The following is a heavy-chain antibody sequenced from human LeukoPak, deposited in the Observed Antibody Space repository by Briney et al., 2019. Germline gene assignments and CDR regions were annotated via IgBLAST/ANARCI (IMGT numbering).Heavy chain of an antibody. CDR1: GFTFSSYW. V-gene: IGHV3-7*01. CDR3: AGPKYGNYYYYGMDV. Sequence: PGGSLRLSCAASGFTFSSYWMSWVRQAPGKGLEWVANIKQDGSEKYYVDSVKGRFTISRDNAKNSLYLQMNSLRAEDTAVYYCAGPKYGNYYYYGMDVWGQGTTVTVSS. D-gene: IGHD1-26*01. CDR2: IKQDGSEK. J-gene: IGHJ6*02.